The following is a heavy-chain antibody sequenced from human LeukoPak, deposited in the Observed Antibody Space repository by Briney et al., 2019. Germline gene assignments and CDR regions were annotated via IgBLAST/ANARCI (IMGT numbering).Heavy chain of an antibody. Sequence: SVKVSCKASGGTFSSYAISWVRQAPGQGLEWMGGIIPIFGTANYAQKFQGRVTITADESTSTAYMELSSLRSEDTAVYYCAXYYYGSXSYYNPPAYYFDYWGQGTLVTVSS. CDR3: AXYYYGSXSYYNPPAYYFDY. D-gene: IGHD3-10*01. CDR2: IIPIFGTA. V-gene: IGHV1-69*13. CDR1: GGTFSSYA. J-gene: IGHJ4*02.